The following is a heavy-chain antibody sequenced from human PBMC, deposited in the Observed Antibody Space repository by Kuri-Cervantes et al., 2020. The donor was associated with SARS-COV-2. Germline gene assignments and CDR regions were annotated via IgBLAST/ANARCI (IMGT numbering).Heavy chain of an antibody. D-gene: IGHD3-16*01. CDR1: GFTFSSYW. CDR2: INSDGSST. J-gene: IGHJ6*03. CDR3: ARDRVGADRYYYYMDV. V-gene: IGHV3-74*01. Sequence: GESLKISCAASGFTFSSYWMHWVRQAPGKGLVWVSRINSDGSSTSYADSVKGRFTTSRDNSQNTVYLQMNSLRAEDTAVYCCARDRVGADRYYYYMDVWGKGTTVTVSS.